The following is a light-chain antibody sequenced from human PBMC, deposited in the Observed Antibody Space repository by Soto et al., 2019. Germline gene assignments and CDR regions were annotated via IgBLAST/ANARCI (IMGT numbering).Light chain of an antibody. Sequence: EIVLTQSPATLSLSPGEGATLSCGASQSVSSYLVWYQQKPGQAPRLLIYDASKRATGIPARFSGSGSGTDFTLTISSLEPEDFAVYYCQQRTSRPPMYTFGQGTKLEIK. CDR2: DAS. V-gene: IGKV3-11*01. J-gene: IGKJ2*01. CDR3: QQRTSRPPMYT. CDR1: QSVSSY.